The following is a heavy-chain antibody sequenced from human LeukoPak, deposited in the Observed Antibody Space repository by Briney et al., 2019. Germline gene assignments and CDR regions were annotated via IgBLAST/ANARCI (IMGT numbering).Heavy chain of an antibody. D-gene: IGHD6-13*01. CDR1: GYTFTSYF. V-gene: IGHV1-46*01. CDR2: INPSGGST. CDR3: ARDPLSSTWSPYYFTLDA. Sequence: ASVKVSCKASGYTFTSYFLHWVRQAPGQGRECMGIINPSGGSTSYAQKFQGRLTMTRDTSTTTVYMELSSLRSDDTAVYYCARDPLSSTWSPYYFTLDAWGQGTTVIVSS. J-gene: IGHJ6*02.